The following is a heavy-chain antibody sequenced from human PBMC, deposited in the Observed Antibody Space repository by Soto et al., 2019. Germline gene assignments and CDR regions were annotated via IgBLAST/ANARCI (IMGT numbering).Heavy chain of an antibody. D-gene: IGHD2-2*01. CDR1: GYTFPSYG. Sequence: GASVKVSCNASGYTFPSYGISWERQAPGQELEWMGWISAYNGNTNYAQKLQGRVTMTADTSTSTAYMELRSLRSDDTAVYYCARDQIVVVPAASYGMDVWGQGTTVTVSS. V-gene: IGHV1-18*04. CDR2: ISAYNGNT. J-gene: IGHJ6*02. CDR3: ARDQIVVVPAASYGMDV.